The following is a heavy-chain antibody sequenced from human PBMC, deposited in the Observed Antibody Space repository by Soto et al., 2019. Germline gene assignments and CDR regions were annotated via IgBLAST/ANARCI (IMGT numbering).Heavy chain of an antibody. CDR2: IIPIFGTA. CDR1: GGTFSSYA. V-gene: IGHV1-69*01. D-gene: IGHD6-19*01. CDR3: ARGPRSGSGWYQTKYFDY. Sequence: QVQLVQSGAEVKKPGSSVKVSCKASGGTFSSYAISWVRQAPGQGLEWMGGIIPIFGTANYAQKFQGRVTITADESTSTAYMELSSLRSEDTAVYYCARGPRSGSGWYQTKYFDYWGQGTLVTVSS. J-gene: IGHJ4*02.